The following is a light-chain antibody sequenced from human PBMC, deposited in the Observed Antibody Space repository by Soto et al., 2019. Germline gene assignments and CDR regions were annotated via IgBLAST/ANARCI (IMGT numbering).Light chain of an antibody. CDR2: WAS. Sequence: DIVMTQSPDSLAVSLGERATINCKSSQSVLYSSNTKNYLAWYQQKPGQPPKLLIYWASTRESGVPDRFSGSGSGTDFTLTICSLQAEDVAVYYCQQYYSTPPLTFGGGTKVEIK. CDR3: QQYYSTPPLT. J-gene: IGKJ4*01. V-gene: IGKV4-1*01. CDR1: QSVLYSSNTKNY.